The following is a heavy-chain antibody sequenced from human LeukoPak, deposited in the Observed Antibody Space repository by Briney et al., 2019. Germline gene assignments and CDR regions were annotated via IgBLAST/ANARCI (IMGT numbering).Heavy chain of an antibody. J-gene: IGHJ4*02. V-gene: IGHV3-15*06. CDR2: LKSQPDGGTT. Sequence: PGGSLRLSCTGSGFNFTESWLTWVRQTPGKGLEWVGLLKSQPDGGTTHYGAPVQGRFAMSRDDSKDTLYLQMTNLKVEDTGLYFCMSNLDYWGQALPVFVSS. CDR1: GFNFTESW. CDR3: MSNLDY.